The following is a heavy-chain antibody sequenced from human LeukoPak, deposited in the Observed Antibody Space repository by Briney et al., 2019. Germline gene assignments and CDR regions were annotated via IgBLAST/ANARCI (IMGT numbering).Heavy chain of an antibody. Sequence: PGGSLRLSCAASGFTFSSYSMNWVRQAPGKGLEWVSSISSSSSYIYYADSVKGRFTISRDDAKNSLYLQINSLRAEDTAVYYCARDWKDIVVVVAAEPDAFDIWGQGTMVTVSS. V-gene: IGHV3-21*01. CDR1: GFTFSSYS. CDR2: ISSSSSYI. J-gene: IGHJ3*02. CDR3: ARDWKDIVVVVAAEPDAFDI. D-gene: IGHD2-15*01.